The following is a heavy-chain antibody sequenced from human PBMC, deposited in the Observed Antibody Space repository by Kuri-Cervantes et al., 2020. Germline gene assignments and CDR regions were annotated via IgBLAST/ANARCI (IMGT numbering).Heavy chain of an antibody. J-gene: IGHJ4*02. CDR1: GFTFSSYG. CDR3: AKGGYSSGWYFDY. Sequence: GESLKISCAASGFTFSSYGMHWVRQAPGKGLEWVAVISYDGSNKYYADSVKGRFTISRDNSKNTLHLQMNSLRAEDTAVYYCAKGGYSSGWYFDYWGQGTLVTVSS. D-gene: IGHD6-19*01. V-gene: IGHV3-30*18. CDR2: ISYDGSNK.